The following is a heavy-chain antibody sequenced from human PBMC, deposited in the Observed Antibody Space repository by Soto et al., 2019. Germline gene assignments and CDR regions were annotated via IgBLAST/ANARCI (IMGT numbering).Heavy chain of an antibody. D-gene: IGHD3-22*01. CDR1: GYTFTSYY. CDR2: INPSGGST. J-gene: IGHJ6*02. CDR3: ASFSPRTYESYGMDV. V-gene: IGHV1-46*01. Sequence: ASVKVSCKASGYTFTSYYMHWVRQAPGQGLEWMGIINPSGGSTSYAQKFQGRVTMTRDTSTSTVYMELSSLRSEDTAVYYCASFSPRTYESYGMDVWGQAATVTVTS.